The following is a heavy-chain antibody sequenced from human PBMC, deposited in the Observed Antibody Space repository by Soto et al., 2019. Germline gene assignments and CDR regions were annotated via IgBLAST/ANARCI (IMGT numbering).Heavy chain of an antibody. V-gene: IGHV1-18*01. CDR3: ARGALVDFWSGYYQYYFDE. D-gene: IGHD3-3*01. Sequence: ASVKVSCKASGYTFTSYGISWVRQAPGQGLEWMGWISAYNGNTNYAQKLQGRVTMTTDTSTSTAYMELRSLRSEDTAVYYCARGALVDFWSGYYQYYFDEWGQGTLVTVSS. CDR1: GYTFTSYG. J-gene: IGHJ4*02. CDR2: ISAYNGNT.